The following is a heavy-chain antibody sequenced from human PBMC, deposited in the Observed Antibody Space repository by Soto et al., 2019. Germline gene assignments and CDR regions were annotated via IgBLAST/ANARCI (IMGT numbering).Heavy chain of an antibody. Sequence: LRLSCAASGFTFSSYSMNWVRQAPGKGLEWVSSISSSSSYIYYADSVKGRFTISRDNAKNSLYLQMNSLRAEDTAVYYCARDGYCSSTSCYDLWFDPWGQGTLVTVSS. CDR3: ARDGYCSSTSCYDLWFDP. V-gene: IGHV3-21*01. D-gene: IGHD2-2*03. CDR1: GFTFSSYS. J-gene: IGHJ5*02. CDR2: ISSSSSYI.